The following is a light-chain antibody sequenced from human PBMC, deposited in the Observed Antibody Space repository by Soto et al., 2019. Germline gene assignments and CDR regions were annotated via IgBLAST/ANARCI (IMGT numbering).Light chain of an antibody. CDR2: DAS. CDR1: QSFSRF. J-gene: IGKJ1*01. V-gene: IGKV1-5*01. CDR3: LQYNDYPGT. Sequence: DIQMTQSPSTLSASVGDTVTITCRATQSFSRFLAWFQQKPGRAPNLLIFDASTLQSGVPSRFSGSESGTEFTLTISSLQRDDVATYYCLQYNDYPGTFGQGTKVDIK.